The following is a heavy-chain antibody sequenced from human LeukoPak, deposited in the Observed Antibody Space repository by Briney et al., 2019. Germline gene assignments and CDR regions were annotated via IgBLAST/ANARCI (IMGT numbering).Heavy chain of an antibody. CDR1: GFTFTTYW. CDR3: AKDRSILTGYGVNWFDP. V-gene: IGHV3-7*03. D-gene: IGHD3-9*01. Sequence: GGSLRLSCAASGFTFTTYWMSWVRQAPGKGLEWVANIKQDGTEKYYVDSVKGRFTISRDNSKNTLYLQMNSLRAEDTAVYYCAKDRSILTGYGVNWFDPWGQGTLVTVSS. J-gene: IGHJ5*02. CDR2: IKQDGTEK.